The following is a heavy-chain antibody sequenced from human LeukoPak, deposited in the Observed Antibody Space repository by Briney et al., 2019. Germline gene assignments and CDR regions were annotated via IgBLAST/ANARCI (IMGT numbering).Heavy chain of an antibody. CDR1: GFTFSDYY. CDR3: AKQFCSGGRCHFDY. D-gene: IGHD2-15*01. J-gene: IGHJ4*02. V-gene: IGHV3-11*06. Sequence: GGSLRLSCAASGFTFSDYYMSWIRQTPGKGLEWVSYISSTSTFINYADSVKGRLTISRDNAKNSLYLQMNSLRGEDTAVYYCAKQFCSGGRCHFDYWGQGTLVTVSS. CDR2: ISSTSTFI.